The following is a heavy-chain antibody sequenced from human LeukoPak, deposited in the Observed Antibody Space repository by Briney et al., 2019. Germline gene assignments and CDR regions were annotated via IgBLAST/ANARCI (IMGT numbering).Heavy chain of an antibody. CDR3: ARDHQYCSGGSCHFDY. CDR2: INPSGGST. D-gene: IGHD2-15*01. CDR1: GYTLTSYY. J-gene: IGHJ4*02. V-gene: IGHV1-46*01. Sequence: ASVKVSCKASGYTLTSYYMHWVRQAPGQGLEWMGIINPSGGSTSHAQKFQGRVTMTRDTSTSTVYMELSSLRSEDTAVYYCARDHQYCSGGSCHFDYWGQGTLVTVSS.